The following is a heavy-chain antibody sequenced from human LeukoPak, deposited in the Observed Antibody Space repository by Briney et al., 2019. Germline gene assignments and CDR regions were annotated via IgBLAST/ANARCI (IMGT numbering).Heavy chain of an antibody. CDR1: GGSISSYY. J-gene: IGHJ3*02. CDR2: IYYSGST. Sequence: PSETLSLTCTVSGGSISSYYWSWIRQPPGRGLEWIGYIYYSGSTNYNPSLKSRVTISVDTSKNQFSLKLSSVTAADTAVYYCARLIVAAAGTGAFDIWGQGTMVTVSS. V-gene: IGHV4-59*08. D-gene: IGHD6-13*01. CDR3: ARLIVAAAGTGAFDI.